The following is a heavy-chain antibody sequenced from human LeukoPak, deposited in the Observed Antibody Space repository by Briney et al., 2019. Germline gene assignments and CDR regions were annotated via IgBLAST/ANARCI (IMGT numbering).Heavy chain of an antibody. CDR2: IKSKADGGTT. Sequence: GGSLRLSCAASGFTFSNAWMSWVRQAPGKGLEWVGRIKSKADGGTTDYAAPVKGRFTISRDDSKNTLYLQMNSLKTEDTAVYYCAREGDGYNFDYWGQGTLVTVSS. CDR1: GFTFSNAW. J-gene: IGHJ4*02. D-gene: IGHD5-24*01. CDR3: AREGDGYNFDY. V-gene: IGHV3-15*01.